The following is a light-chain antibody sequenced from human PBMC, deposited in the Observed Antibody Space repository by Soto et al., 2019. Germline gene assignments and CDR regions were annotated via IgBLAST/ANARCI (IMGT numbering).Light chain of an antibody. J-gene: IGKJ2*01. V-gene: IGKV3-20*01. CDR2: GAS. CDR1: QSVSSSF. Sequence: EIVLTQSPGTLSLSPGERATLSCRASQSVSSSFLAWYQQKPGQAPRLLIYGASNRATGIPDRFSGSGSGTDFTLTISRLEPEDSAVYYCQQTFHSPRTFGQGTRLEI. CDR3: QQTFHSPRT.